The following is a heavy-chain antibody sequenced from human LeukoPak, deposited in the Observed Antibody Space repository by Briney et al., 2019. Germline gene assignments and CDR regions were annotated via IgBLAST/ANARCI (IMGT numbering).Heavy chain of an antibody. J-gene: IGHJ3*01. Sequence: GGSLRLSCAASGFTFSSYWMHWVRQAPGKGLEWVAVIWHDGTKNYYGDSVKGRFTISRDNSKNMVYLQMNSLRAEDTAVYYCARATYGGNFLDEVFDAWGQGTMVTVSS. D-gene: IGHD4-23*01. CDR3: ARATYGGNFLDEVFDA. CDR1: GFTFSSYW. V-gene: IGHV3-33*08. CDR2: IWHDGTKN.